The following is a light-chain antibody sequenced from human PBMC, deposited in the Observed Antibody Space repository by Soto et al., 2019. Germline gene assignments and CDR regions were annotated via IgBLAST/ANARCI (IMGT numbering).Light chain of an antibody. CDR3: QQYYSYPRT. CDR1: QSISSY. V-gene: IGKV1-39*01. Sequence: DIQMTQSPSSLSASVGYRVPITCRASQSISSYLNWYQQKPGKAPKLLIYAASTLQSGVPSRFSGSGSGTDFTLTISCLQSEDFATYYCQQYYSYPRTFGQGTKVDIK. CDR2: AAS. J-gene: IGKJ1*01.